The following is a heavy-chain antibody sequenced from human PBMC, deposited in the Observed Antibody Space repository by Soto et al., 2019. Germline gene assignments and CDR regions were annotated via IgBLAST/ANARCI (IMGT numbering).Heavy chain of an antibody. J-gene: IGHJ3*02. Sequence: GGSLRLSCVASGFTFRSYWMSWVRQAPGKGLEWVANIKQDGSEKYYADSVKGRFTISRDNAKNSLYVQMKSLRAEDTAVYYCARERSLGAFAIWGQGTMVTVS. CDR1: GFTFRSYW. V-gene: IGHV3-7*01. CDR2: IKQDGSEK. CDR3: ARERSLGAFAI.